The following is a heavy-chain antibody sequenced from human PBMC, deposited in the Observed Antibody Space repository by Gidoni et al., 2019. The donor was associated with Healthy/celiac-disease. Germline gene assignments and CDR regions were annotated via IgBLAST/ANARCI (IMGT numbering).Heavy chain of an antibody. J-gene: IGHJ5*02. CDR1: SGSFSGYY. D-gene: IGHD2-2*01. CDR2: INHSGST. Sequence: QVQLQQWGAGLLKPSETLSLTCAVYSGSFSGYYWSWIRQPPGKGLEWIGEINHSGSTNYNLSLKRLVTISADIFKNQFSLKLSSVTAADTAVYYCARALTASIVVVPAAMGNWFDPWGQGTLVTVSS. CDR3: ARALTASIVVVPAAMGNWFDP. V-gene: IGHV4-34*01.